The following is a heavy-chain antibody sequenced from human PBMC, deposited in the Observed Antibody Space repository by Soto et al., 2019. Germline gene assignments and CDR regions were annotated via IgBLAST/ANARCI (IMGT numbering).Heavy chain of an antibody. D-gene: IGHD3-10*01. CDR3: AREEGYGSGRYFDY. CDR1: GFSFSSDW. J-gene: IGHJ4*02. CDR2: INSDGSSP. Sequence: PGGSLRLSCAASGFSFSSDWMHWVRRAPGKGLVWVSHINSDGSSPTYADSVKGRFTISRDNAKNTLYLQMNSLRAEDSAVYYCAREEGYGSGRYFDYWGLGTLVTVSS. V-gene: IGHV3-74*01.